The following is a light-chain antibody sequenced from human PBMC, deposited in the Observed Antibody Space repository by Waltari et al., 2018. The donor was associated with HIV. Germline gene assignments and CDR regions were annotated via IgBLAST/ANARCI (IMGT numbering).Light chain of an antibody. J-gene: IGLJ1*01. Sequence: QSVLTQTPAASGTPGQRVIVTCSGSGSNVGANTIHWYQHLPGAAPRLLIQSLEQRPSVVPDRFSGSKSGASASLAISGLQSEDEADYYCAAWDDSLNAYVFGGGTKVTVL. CDR2: SLE. CDR1: GSNVGANT. CDR3: AAWDDSLNAYV. V-gene: IGLV1-44*01.